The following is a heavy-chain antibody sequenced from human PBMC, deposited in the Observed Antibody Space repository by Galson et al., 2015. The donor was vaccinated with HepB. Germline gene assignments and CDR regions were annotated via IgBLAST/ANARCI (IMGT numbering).Heavy chain of an antibody. CDR1: GYTFTSYA. D-gene: IGHD3-22*01. Sequence: SVKVSCKASGYTFTSYAMHWVRQAPGQRLEWMGWINAGNGNTKYSQKFQGRVTITRDTSASTAYMELSSLRSEDTAVYYCARDRLSHYGIVVVPFDYWGQGTLVTVSS. J-gene: IGHJ4*02. CDR3: ARDRLSHYGIVVVPFDY. CDR2: INAGNGNT. V-gene: IGHV1-3*01.